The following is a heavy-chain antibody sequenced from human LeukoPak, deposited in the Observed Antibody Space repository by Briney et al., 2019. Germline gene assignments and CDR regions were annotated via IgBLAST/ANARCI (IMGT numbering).Heavy chain of an antibody. CDR3: ARAPLGGGPIDAFDI. D-gene: IGHD1-26*01. CDR2: IYTSGST. J-gene: IGHJ3*02. V-gene: IGHV4-61*02. Sequence: PSETLSLTCTVSGGSISSGSYYWSWIRQPAGKGLEWIVRIYTSGSTNYNPSLKSRVTISVDTSKNQFSLKLSSVTAADTAVYYCARAPLGGGPIDAFDIWGQGTMVTVSS. CDR1: GGSISSGSYY.